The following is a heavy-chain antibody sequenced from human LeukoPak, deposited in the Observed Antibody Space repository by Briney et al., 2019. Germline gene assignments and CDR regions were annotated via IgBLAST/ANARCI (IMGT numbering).Heavy chain of an antibody. CDR1: GDSVSSNSAA. CDR2: TYYRSKWYN. D-gene: IGHD3-22*01. V-gene: IGHV6-1*01. J-gene: IGHJ6*02. CDR3: ARAMMRRVNYYYYGMDV. Sequence: SQTLSLTCAISGDSVSSNSAAWNWIRQSPSRGLEWLGRTYYRSKWYNDYAVSVKSRITINPDTSKNQFSLQPNSVTPEDTAVYYCARAMMRRVNYYYYGMDVWGQGTTVTVSS.